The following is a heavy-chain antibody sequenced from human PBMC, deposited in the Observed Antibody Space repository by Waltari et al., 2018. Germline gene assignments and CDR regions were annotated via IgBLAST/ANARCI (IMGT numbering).Heavy chain of an antibody. CDR2: IYTSGST. D-gene: IGHD6-19*01. CDR3: ASIAVAGTKLLFDY. J-gene: IGHJ4*02. Sequence: QVQLQESGPGLVKPSQTLSLTCTVSGGSISSGSYYWSWIRQPAGKGLEWIGRIYTSGSTNYNPSLKSRVTISVDTSKNQFSLKLSSVTDADTAVYYCASIAVAGTKLLFDYWGQGTLVTVSS. V-gene: IGHV4-61*02. CDR1: GGSISSGSYY.